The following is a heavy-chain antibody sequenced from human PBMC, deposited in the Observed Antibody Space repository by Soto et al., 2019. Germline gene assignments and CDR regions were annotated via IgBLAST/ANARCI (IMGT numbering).Heavy chain of an antibody. Sequence: ASVKVSCKASGYTFTSYYMHWVRQAPGQGLEWMGIINPSGGSTSYAQKFQGRVTMTRDTSTSTVYMELSSLRSEDTAVYYCARVRCSSTSCYDYYYMDVWGKGTTVTVSS. CDR1: GYTFTSYY. CDR3: ARVRCSSTSCYDYYYMDV. V-gene: IGHV1-46*03. D-gene: IGHD2-2*01. CDR2: INPSGGST. J-gene: IGHJ6*03.